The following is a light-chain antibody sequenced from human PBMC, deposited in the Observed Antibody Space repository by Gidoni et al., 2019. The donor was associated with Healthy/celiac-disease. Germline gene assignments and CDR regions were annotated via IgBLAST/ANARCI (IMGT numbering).Light chain of an antibody. J-gene: IGKJ4*01. Sequence: DTQTTQSPSSLSASVGDRVTITCQASQAISTYLNWYQQKPGKAPKLLIYDASTLETGVPSRFSGSGSGTDFTFTISSLQPEDFAIYYCQQYDSPPRTFGQGTKVEIK. CDR2: DAS. CDR3: QQYDSPPRT. CDR1: QAISTY. V-gene: IGKV1-33*01.